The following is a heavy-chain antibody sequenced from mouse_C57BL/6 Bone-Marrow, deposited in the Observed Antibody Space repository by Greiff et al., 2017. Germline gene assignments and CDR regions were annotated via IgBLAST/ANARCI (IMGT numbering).Heavy chain of an antibody. J-gene: IGHJ4*01. D-gene: IGHD1-3*01. CDR1: GFTFSSYG. CDR2: ISSGGSYT. Sequence: EVMLVESGGDLVKPGGSLKLSCAASGFTFSSYGMSWVRQTPDKRLEWVATISSGGSYTYYPDSVKGRFTISRDNAKNTLYLQVSSLKSEDTAMYYCARHKGYAMDYWGQGTSVTVSS. V-gene: IGHV5-6*01. CDR3: ARHKGYAMDY.